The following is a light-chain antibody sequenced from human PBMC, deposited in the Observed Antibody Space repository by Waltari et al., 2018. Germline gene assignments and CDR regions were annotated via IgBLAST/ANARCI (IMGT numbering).Light chain of an antibody. CDR2: WAS. J-gene: IGKJ2*01. CDR1: QSILHSSNNYNY. CDR3: QQYYTSPYT. Sequence: DIVMTQSPESLAVSLGERDTISCTASQSILHSSNNYNYLAWYHQKPDQPPTLLIYWASTREAGVPDRFSGSGSGTDFTLTVSSLQAEDVALYYCQQYYTSPYTFGQGTKLEIK. V-gene: IGKV4-1*01.